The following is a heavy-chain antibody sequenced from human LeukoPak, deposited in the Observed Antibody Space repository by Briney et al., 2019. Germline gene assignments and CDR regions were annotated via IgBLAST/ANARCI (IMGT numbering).Heavy chain of an antibody. V-gene: IGHV4-34*01. D-gene: IGHD3-16*01. J-gene: IGHJ4*02. CDR2: INHSGST. Sequence: SETLSLTCAVYGGSFSGYYWSWIRQPPGKGLEWIGEINHSGSTDYNPSLRSRVTISVDTSKSQFSLKLSSVTAADTAVYYCARGGGERGYYFDYWGQGTLVTVSS. CDR3: ARGGGERGYYFDY. CDR1: GGSFSGYY.